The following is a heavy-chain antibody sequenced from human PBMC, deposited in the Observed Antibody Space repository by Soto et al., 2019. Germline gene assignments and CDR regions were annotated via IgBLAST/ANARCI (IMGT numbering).Heavy chain of an antibody. CDR3: ARGLAYYDFWSGYYPHFDY. Sequence: QVQLQQWGAGLLKPSETLSLTCAVYGGSFSGYYWSWIRQPPGKGLEWIGEINHSGSTNYNPSLKSRVTISVDTSKNQFSLKLSSVTAADTAVYYCARGLAYYDFWSGYYPHFDYWGPGTLVTVSS. V-gene: IGHV4-34*01. D-gene: IGHD3-3*01. CDR2: INHSGST. J-gene: IGHJ4*02. CDR1: GGSFSGYY.